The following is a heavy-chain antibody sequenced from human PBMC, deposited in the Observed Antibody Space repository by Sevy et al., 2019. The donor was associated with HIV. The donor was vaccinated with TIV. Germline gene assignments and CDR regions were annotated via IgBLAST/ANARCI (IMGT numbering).Heavy chain of an antibody. D-gene: IGHD2-21*02. V-gene: IGHV1-18*01. CDR2: ISAYNGNT. CDR3: ARDLGGYGGNSIDY. Sequence: ASVKVSCKASGYTFTSYGISWVRQAPGQGLEWMGWISAYNGNTNYAQKLQGRVTMTTDTSTSTDYVGLRSLRSDDTAIYYCARDLGGYGGNSIDYWGQGTLVTVSS. J-gene: IGHJ4*02. CDR1: GYTFTSYG.